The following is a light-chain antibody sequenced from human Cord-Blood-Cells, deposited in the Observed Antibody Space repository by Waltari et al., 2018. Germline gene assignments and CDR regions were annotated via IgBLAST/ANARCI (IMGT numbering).Light chain of an antibody. J-gene: IGKJ1*01. CDR2: DAS. CDR3: QQYNSYSFWT. V-gene: IGKV1-5*01. CDR1: QSISSW. Sequence: EIQMTQSPSTLSASVGDRVTITCRASQSISSWLAWYQQKPEKAPKLLSYDASSLESEVPSRFSGSGSGTEFTLTISSLQPDDFATYYCQQYNSYSFWTFGQGTKVEIK.